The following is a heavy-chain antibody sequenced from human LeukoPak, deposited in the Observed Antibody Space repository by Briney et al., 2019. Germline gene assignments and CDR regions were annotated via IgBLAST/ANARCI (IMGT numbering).Heavy chain of an antibody. V-gene: IGHV3-9*03. Sequence: PGGSLRLSCAASGFTFDDYAMHWVRQAPGKGLEWVSGISWNSGSIGYADSVKGRFTISRDNAKNSLYLQMNSLRAEDMALYYCAKVYGGSGWYYFDYWGQGTLVTVSS. J-gene: IGHJ4*02. CDR3: AKVYGGSGWYYFDY. D-gene: IGHD6-19*01. CDR1: GFTFDDYA. CDR2: ISWNSGSI.